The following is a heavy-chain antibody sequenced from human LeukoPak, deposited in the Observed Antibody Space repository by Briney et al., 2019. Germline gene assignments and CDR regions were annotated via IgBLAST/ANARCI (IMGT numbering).Heavy chain of an antibody. CDR1: GYTFTGYY. D-gene: IGHD1-26*01. Sequence: ASVKVSCKASGYTFTGYYMHWVRQAPGQGLEWMGWISAYNGNTNYAQKLQGRVTMTTDTSTSTAYMELRSLRSDDTAVYYCARDPGRDLGGSGDYWGQGTLVTVSS. CDR3: ARDPGRDLGGSGDY. CDR2: ISAYNGNT. J-gene: IGHJ4*02. V-gene: IGHV1-18*04.